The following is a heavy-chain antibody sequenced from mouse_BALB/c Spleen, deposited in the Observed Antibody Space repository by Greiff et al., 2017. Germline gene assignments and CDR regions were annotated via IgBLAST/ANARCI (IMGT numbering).Heavy chain of an antibody. J-gene: IGHJ3*01. CDR1: GFNIKDTY. V-gene: IGHV14-4*02. Sequence: VQLQQSGAELVKPGASVKLSCTASGFNIKDTYMHWVKQRPEQGLEWIGWIDPENGDTEYAPKFQGKATMTADTSSNTAYLQLSSLTSEDTAVYYCRITGGFAYWGQGTLVTVSA. D-gene: IGHD4-1*01. CDR2: IDPENGDT. CDR3: RITGGFAY.